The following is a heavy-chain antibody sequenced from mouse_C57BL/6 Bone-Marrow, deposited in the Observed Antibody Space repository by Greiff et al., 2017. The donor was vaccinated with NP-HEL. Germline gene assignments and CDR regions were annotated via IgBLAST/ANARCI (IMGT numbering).Heavy chain of an antibody. J-gene: IGHJ1*03. CDR1: GYTFTSYW. CDR2: IHPNSGST. CDR3: ARETFITTVVPHWYFDV. V-gene: IGHV1-64*01. Sequence: QVQLQQPGAELVKPGASVKLSCKASGYTFTSYWMHWVKQRPGQGLAWIGMIHPNSGSTNYNEKFKSKATLTVDKSSSTAYMQLSSLTSEDSAVYYCARETFITTVVPHWYFDVWGTGTTVTVSS. D-gene: IGHD1-1*01.